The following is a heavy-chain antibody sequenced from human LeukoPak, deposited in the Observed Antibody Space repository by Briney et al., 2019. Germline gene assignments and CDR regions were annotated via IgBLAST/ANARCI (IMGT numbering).Heavy chain of an antibody. CDR3: ARDTSSDLNTPSSLFDY. D-gene: IGHD1/OR15-1a*01. J-gene: IGHJ4*02. CDR2: ISAYNGNT. V-gene: IGHV1-18*01. Sequence: ASVRVSCKASDYTFTSYGISWVRQAPGQGLEWMGWISAYNGNTNYAQKFQGTVTMTTDTSTSTAYLELTSLRSDDTAVYYCARDTSSDLNTPSSLFDYWGQGALVTVSS. CDR1: DYTFTSYG.